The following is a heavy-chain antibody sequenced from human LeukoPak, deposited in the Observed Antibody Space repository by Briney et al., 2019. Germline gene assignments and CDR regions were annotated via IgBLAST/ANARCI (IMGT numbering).Heavy chain of an antibody. V-gene: IGHV3-23*01. CDR2: ISGSGGST. CDR1: GFTFSSYA. D-gene: IGHD3-10*01. Sequence: PGGSLRLSCAASGFTFSSYAMSWVRQAPGKGLEWASAISGSGGSTYYADSVKGRFTISRDNSKNTLYLQMNSLRAEDTAVYYCANPSMVRGVIPPVWGQGTLVTVSS. J-gene: IGHJ4*02. CDR3: ANPSMVRGVIPPV.